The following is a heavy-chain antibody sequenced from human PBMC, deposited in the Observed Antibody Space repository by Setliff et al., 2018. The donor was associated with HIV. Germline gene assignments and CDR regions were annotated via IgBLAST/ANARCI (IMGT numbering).Heavy chain of an antibody. Sequence: SETLSLTCAVYGGSFSDNYWSWIRQSPGKGLEWIGEINHSGRTKYSPSLRSRVSISVDTSKTQFSLKVSSVTAADTAVYYCARVSITYWYSIPRDYYYYMDVWGEGTMVTVSS. D-gene: IGHD2-8*02. J-gene: IGHJ6*03. CDR3: ARVSITYWYSIPRDYYYYMDV. V-gene: IGHV4-34*01. CDR1: GGSFSDNY. CDR2: INHSGRT.